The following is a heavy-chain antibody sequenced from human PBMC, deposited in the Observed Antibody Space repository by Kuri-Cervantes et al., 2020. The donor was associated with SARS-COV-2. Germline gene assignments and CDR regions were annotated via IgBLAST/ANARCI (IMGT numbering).Heavy chain of an antibody. D-gene: IGHD3-16*01. CDR2: INHSGST. CDR1: GGSFSGYY. V-gene: IGHV4-34*01. CDR3: ARVSLGRHQTTRGSALGACDF. Sequence: ESLKISCAVYGGSFSGYYWSWIRQPPGKGLEWIGEINHSGSTNYNPSLKSRVTISVDTSKNQFSLKLSSVTAADTAVYYCARVSLGRHQTTRGSALGACDFWGQGTPVTVSS. J-gene: IGHJ4*02.